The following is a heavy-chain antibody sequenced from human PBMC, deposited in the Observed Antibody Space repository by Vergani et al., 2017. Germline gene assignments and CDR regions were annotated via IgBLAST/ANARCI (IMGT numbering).Heavy chain of an antibody. CDR3: AKHFRGWGIDY. Sequence: QVQLVESGGGVVQRGGSLRLSCATSGFTLSNYDMQWIRQGPGKGREFVAFIQFDASNQYYADSVKGRFTLSRDFSKNTLYLQMNSLRTDDTATYYCAKHFRGWGIDYWGQGTQVIVSS. J-gene: IGHJ4*02. D-gene: IGHD3-16*01. V-gene: IGHV3-30*02. CDR1: GFTLSNYD. CDR2: IQFDASNQ.